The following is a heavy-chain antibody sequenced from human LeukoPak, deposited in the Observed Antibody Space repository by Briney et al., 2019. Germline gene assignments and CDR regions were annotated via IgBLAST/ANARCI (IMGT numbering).Heavy chain of an antibody. CDR1: AGSITSSSYS. CDR2: IYYSGST. V-gene: IGHV4-39*02. CDR3: ARSPRLGRYGYGPWELPVSYFDY. Sequence: SETLSLTCTVSAGSITSSSYSWGWIRQPPGRGLEWIGSIYYSGSTNYNPSLKSRVTISVDTSKNHFSLKLSSVTAAETAVYYCARSPRLGRYGYGPWELPVSYFDYWGQGTLVTVSS. D-gene: IGHD1-26*01. J-gene: IGHJ4*02.